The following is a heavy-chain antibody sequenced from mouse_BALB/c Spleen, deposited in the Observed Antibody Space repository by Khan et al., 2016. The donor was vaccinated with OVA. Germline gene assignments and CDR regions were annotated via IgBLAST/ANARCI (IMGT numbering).Heavy chain of an antibody. J-gene: IGHJ3*01. CDR3: TRSGDGSLAY. CDR2: INPNNGDD. D-gene: IGHD2-3*01. CDR1: GYTFNSYY. Sequence: QIQLVQSGAELVKPGASVKLSCKASGYTFNSYYMYWVKQRPGQGLEWIGEINPNNGDDNFNEKFKNKATRNVDKSSNTSLKQLSSLTSDDSAVYNCTRSGDGSLAYWGQGTLVTVSA. V-gene: IGHV1S81*02.